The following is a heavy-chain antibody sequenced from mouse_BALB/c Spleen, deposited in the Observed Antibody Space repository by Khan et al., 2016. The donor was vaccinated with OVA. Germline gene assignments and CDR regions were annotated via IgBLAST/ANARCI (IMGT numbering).Heavy chain of an antibody. Sequence: EVELVESGGGLVQPGGSRKFSCAASGFTFSSFGMHWVRQAPEKGLEWVAYISSGSSTIYYADTVKGRFTISRDTPKNTLFLQMTSLRSEDTAMYYCARNYGYYFDYWGQGTTLTVSS. CDR2: ISSGSSTI. CDR1: GFTFSSFG. V-gene: IGHV5-17*02. D-gene: IGHD1-2*01. J-gene: IGHJ2*01. CDR3: ARNYGYYFDY.